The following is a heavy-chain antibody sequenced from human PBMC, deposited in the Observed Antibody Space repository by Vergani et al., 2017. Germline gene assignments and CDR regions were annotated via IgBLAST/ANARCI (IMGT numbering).Heavy chain of an antibody. V-gene: IGHV1-69*01. Sequence: QVQLVQSGAEVRKPGSSVKVSCKASGGTFSSYAISWVRQAPGQGLEWMGGIIPIFGTANYAQKFQGRVTLTADESTSTADMELSSLRSEDTAVYYCARAASLATTDIVYYMDVWGKGTTVTVSS. CDR2: IIPIFGTA. CDR3: ARAASLATTDIVYYMDV. J-gene: IGHJ6*03. CDR1: GGTFSSYA. D-gene: IGHD3-3*02.